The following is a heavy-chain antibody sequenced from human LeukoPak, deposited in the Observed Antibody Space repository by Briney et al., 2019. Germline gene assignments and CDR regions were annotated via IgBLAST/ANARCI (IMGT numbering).Heavy chain of an antibody. J-gene: IGHJ4*02. CDR1: GGSISSSSYY. Sequence: SQTLSLTCTVSGGSISSSSYYWGWIRQPPGKGLEWIGSIYYSGSTYYNPSLKSRVTISVDTSKNQFSLKLSSVTAADTAVYYCARLNWNQLDLEYYFDYWGQGTLVTVSS. CDR3: ARLNWNQLDLEYYFDY. V-gene: IGHV4-39*07. CDR2: IYYSGST. D-gene: IGHD1-20*01.